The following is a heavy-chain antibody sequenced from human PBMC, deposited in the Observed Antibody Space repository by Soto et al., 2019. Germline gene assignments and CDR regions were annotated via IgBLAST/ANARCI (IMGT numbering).Heavy chain of an antibody. J-gene: IGHJ3*02. CDR3: ATPSWLVPGWAFDI. CDR2: FDPEDGET. V-gene: IGHV1-24*01. CDR1: GYTLTELS. Sequence: ASVKVSRKVSGYTLTELSMHWVRQAPGKGLEWMGGFDPEDGETIYAQKFQGRVTMTEDTSTDTAYMELSSLRSEDTAVYYCATPSWLVPGWAFDIWGQGTMVTVSS. D-gene: IGHD6-19*01.